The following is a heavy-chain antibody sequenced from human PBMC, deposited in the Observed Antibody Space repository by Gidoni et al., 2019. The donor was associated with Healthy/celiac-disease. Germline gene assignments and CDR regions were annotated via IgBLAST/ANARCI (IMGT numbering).Heavy chain of an antibody. CDR2: ISSSSSYI. D-gene: IGHD6-6*01. CDR1: GFTFSSYS. J-gene: IGHJ4*02. Sequence: EVQLVESGGGLVKPGGSLRLSCAASGFTFSSYSMNWVRQAPGKWLEWVSSISSSSSYIYYADSVKGRFTISRDNAKNSLYLQMNSLRAEDTAVYYCARDPGQLGPEGAYWGQGTLVTVSS. CDR3: ARDPGQLGPEGAY. V-gene: IGHV3-21*01.